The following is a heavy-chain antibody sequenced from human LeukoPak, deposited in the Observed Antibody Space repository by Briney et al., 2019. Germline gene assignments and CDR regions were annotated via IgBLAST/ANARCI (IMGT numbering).Heavy chain of an antibody. CDR3: ARDSHDYSNYADASDI. Sequence: ASVKVSCKASGYTFTSYGISWVRQAPGQGLEWMGWISAYNGNTNYAQKLQGRVTMTTDTSTSTAYMELRSLRSDDTAVYYCARDSHDYSNYADASDIWGQGTMVTVSS. D-gene: IGHD4-11*01. V-gene: IGHV1-18*01. J-gene: IGHJ3*02. CDR2: ISAYNGNT. CDR1: GYTFTSYG.